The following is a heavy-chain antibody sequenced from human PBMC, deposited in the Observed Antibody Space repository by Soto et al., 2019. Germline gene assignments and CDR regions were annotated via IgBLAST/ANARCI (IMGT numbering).Heavy chain of an antibody. CDR2: ISYGGNT. CDR1: GGSIYTYY. V-gene: IGHV4-59*12. J-gene: IGHJ6*02. Sequence: SETLSLTCHVSGGSIYTYYWNWIRQSPGKGLEWIGYISYGGNTHYNTSLKSRVSISVHTSKNLATLKLSSVSAATTALYISWGYCCSSSCLVDHFFALEFWGRVTTVNVSS. D-gene: IGHD2-2*01. CDR3: WGYCCSSSCLVDHFFALEF.